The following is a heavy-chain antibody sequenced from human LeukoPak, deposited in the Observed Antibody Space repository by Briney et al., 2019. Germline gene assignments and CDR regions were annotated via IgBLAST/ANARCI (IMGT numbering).Heavy chain of an antibody. J-gene: IGHJ3*02. Sequence: SETLSLTCTVSGGSISSGDYYWRWIRQPPGKGLEWIGYIYYSGSTYYNPSLKSRVTISVDRSKNQFSLKLSSVTAADTAVYYCARTSIAARRANAFDIWGQGTMVTVSS. CDR1: GGSISSGDYY. CDR3: ARTSIAARRANAFDI. D-gene: IGHD6-6*01. V-gene: IGHV4-30-4*01. CDR2: IYYSGST.